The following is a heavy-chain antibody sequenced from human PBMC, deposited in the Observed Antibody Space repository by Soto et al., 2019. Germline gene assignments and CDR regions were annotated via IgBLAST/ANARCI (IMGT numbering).Heavy chain of an antibody. Sequence: SETLSLTYTVSGGSISSYYWSWIRQPPGKGLEWIGYIYYSGSTNYNPSLKSRVTISVDTSKNQFSLKLSSVTAADTAVYYCARHDAGYDLDYWGQGTLVTVSS. CDR1: GGSISSYY. CDR2: IYYSGST. CDR3: ARHDAGYDLDY. D-gene: IGHD5-12*01. J-gene: IGHJ4*02. V-gene: IGHV4-59*08.